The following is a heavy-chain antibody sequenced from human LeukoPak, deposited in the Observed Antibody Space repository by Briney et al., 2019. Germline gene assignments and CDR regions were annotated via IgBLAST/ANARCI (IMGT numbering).Heavy chain of an antibody. V-gene: IGHV1-24*01. CDR3: ARAPGRYFDWLSGY. CDR2: FDPEDGET. CDR1: GYTLTELS. J-gene: IGHJ4*02. D-gene: IGHD3-9*01. Sequence: GASVKASCKVSGYTLTELSMHWVRQAPGKGLEWMGGFDPEDGETIYAQKLQGRVTMTTDTSTSTAYMELRSLRSDDTAVYYCARAPGRYFDWLSGYWGQGTLVTVSS.